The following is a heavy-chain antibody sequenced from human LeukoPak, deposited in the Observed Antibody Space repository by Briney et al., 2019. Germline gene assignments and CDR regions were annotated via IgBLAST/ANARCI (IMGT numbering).Heavy chain of an antibody. CDR2: ISAYNGNT. CDR1: GYTFTSYG. J-gene: IGHJ6*02. V-gene: IGHV1-18*01. Sequence: ASVTVSCKASGYTFTSYGISWVRQAPGQGLEWMGWISAYNGNTNYAQKLQGRVTMTTDTSTSTAYMELRSLRSDDTAVYYCARDRLGVRYFDWLNYYYYYYGMDVWGQGTTVTVSS. CDR3: ARDRLGVRYFDWLNYYYYYYGMDV. D-gene: IGHD3-9*01.